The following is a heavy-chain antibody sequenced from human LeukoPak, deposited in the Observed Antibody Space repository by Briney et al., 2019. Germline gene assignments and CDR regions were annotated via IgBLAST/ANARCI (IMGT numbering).Heavy chain of an antibody. CDR2: IKQDGSEK. V-gene: IGHV3-7*01. CDR3: ARIAVTYTFDY. Sequence: GGSLRLSCAASGFTFSTYWMSWVRQASGKGLEWVANIKQDGSEKYYVDSVKGRFTISRDNAKNSLYLQMNSLRAEDTAVYYCARIAVTYTFDYWGQGTLVTVSS. CDR1: GFTFSTYW. J-gene: IGHJ4*02. D-gene: IGHD4-17*01.